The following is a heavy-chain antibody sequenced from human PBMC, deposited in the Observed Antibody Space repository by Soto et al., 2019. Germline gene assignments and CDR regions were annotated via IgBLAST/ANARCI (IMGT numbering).Heavy chain of an antibody. CDR1: GFTFSGSA. J-gene: IGHJ6*02. Sequence: GGSLRLSCAASGFTFSGSAMHWVRQASGKGLEWVGRIRSKANSYATAYAASVKGRFTISRDDSKNTAYLQMNSLKTEDTAVYYCTKVPEYSSSWYSSYYYYGMDVWGQGTTVTVSS. CDR3: TKVPEYSSSWYSSYYYYGMDV. CDR2: IRSKANSYAT. V-gene: IGHV3-73*01. D-gene: IGHD6-13*01.